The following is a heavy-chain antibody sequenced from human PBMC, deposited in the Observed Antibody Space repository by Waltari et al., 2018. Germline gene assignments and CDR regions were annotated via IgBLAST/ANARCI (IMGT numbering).Heavy chain of an antibody. Sequence: EVQLLESGGGLVQPGGSLRLSWIAPGFVFGSYAMTWVGQAPGKGVGWDSVGSVKSDYTNYADAVKGRLTISRDNAKNTLYLQMNSLRGEDAALYYCARYISRGRELMSWGQGTLVTVSS. CDR3: ARYISRGRELMS. CDR1: GFVFGSYA. CDR2: GSVKSDYT. V-gene: IGHV3-23*01. D-gene: IGHD1-7*01. J-gene: IGHJ4*02.